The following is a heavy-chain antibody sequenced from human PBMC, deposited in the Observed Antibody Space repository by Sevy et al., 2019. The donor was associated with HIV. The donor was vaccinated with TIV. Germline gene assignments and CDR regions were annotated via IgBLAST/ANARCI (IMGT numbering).Heavy chain of an antibody. V-gene: IGHV3-23*01. CDR3: AKDLSGSSSWYGDIDDY. CDR2: ISGSGGST. D-gene: IGHD6-13*01. Sequence: GGSLRLSCAAPGFTFSSYAMSWVRQAPGKGLEWVSAISGSGGSTYYADSVKGRFTISRDNSKNTLYLQMNSLRAEDTAVYYCAKDLSGSSSWYGDIDDYWGQGTLVTVSS. J-gene: IGHJ4*02. CDR1: GFTFSSYA.